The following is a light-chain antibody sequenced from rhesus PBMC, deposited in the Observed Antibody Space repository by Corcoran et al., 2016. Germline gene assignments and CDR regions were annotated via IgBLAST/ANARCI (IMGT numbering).Light chain of an antibody. Sequence: DIQMTQSPSSLSASVGDTVTITCRASQGISSWLAWYQQKPGKAPKLLINKASSLQSGVPSRFSGIGAGTDFILTISSLQSEDFATYYCQQYNSRPPTFGQGTKVEIK. CDR3: QQYNSRPPT. J-gene: IGKJ1*01. CDR2: KAS. CDR1: QGISSW. V-gene: IGKV1-22*01.